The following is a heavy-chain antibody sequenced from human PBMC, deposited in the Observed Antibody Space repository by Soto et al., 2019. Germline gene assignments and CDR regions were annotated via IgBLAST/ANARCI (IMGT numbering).Heavy chain of an antibody. Sequence: QVQLQESGPGLVKPSGTLSLTCAVSGDSISSSNWWSWVRQPPGKGLEWIGEIYHSGSTNYNPSRKSPVTIPVDKSKTQFPLNLNSVTAADTAVYYCARHSGSYFRDYWGQGTLVTVSS. D-gene: IGHD1-26*01. CDR1: GDSISSSNW. CDR3: ARHSGSYFRDY. V-gene: IGHV4-4*02. J-gene: IGHJ4*02. CDR2: IYHSGST.